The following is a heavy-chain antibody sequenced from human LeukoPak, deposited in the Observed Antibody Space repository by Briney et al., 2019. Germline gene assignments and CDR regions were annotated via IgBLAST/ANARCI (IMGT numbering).Heavy chain of an antibody. J-gene: IGHJ4*02. Sequence: GGSLRLSCVDSGFTFSDYWMSWVRQAPGKGLEGVANIETDGDEKNYVDSVKGRFTISRDNARNSLYLQMSSLRVEDTAVYYCARDIPSGFYTPDYWGRGTLVTVSS. D-gene: IGHD5-12*01. CDR3: ARDIPSGFYTPDY. CDR1: GFTFSDYW. CDR2: IETDGDEK. V-gene: IGHV3-7*01.